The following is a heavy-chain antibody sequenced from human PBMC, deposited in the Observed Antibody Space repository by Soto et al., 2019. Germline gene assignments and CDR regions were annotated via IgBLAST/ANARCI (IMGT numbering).Heavy chain of an antibody. CDR1: GFTFTSSA. V-gene: IGHV1-58*01. CDR2: IVVGSGNT. D-gene: IGHD3-3*01. Sequence: SLKVSCKASGFTFTSSAVQWVRQARGQRLEWIGWIVVGSGNTNYAQKFQERVTITRDMSTSTAYMELSSLRSEDTAVYYCAADPDYDFWSGSSKSDYWGQGTLVTVSS. J-gene: IGHJ4*02. CDR3: AADPDYDFWSGSSKSDY.